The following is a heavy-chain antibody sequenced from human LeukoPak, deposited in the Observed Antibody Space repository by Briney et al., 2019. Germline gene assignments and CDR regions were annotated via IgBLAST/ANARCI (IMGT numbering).Heavy chain of an antibody. J-gene: IGHJ4*02. CDR3: AKGEVEMATIPTDY. D-gene: IGHD5-24*01. CDR2: ISWNSGSI. Sequence: GRSLRLSCAASGFTFDDYAMHWVRQAPGKGLEWVSGISWNSGSIGYADSVKGRFTISRDNAKNSLYLQMNSLRAEDTALYYCAKGEVEMATIPTDYWGQGTLVTVSS. CDR1: GFTFDDYA. V-gene: IGHV3-9*01.